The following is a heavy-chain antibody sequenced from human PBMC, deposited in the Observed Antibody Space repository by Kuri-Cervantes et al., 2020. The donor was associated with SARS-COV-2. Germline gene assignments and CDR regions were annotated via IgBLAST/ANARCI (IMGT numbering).Heavy chain of an antibody. Sequence: SGPTLVKPTQTLTLTCTFSGFSLSTSGVGVGWIRQPPGKAPEWLALIYWDDDERYSPSLKSRLTITKDTSKNQVVLTMTNMDPVDTATYYCAHLLGYCSSTSCYSMDVWGQGTTVTVSS. D-gene: IGHD2-2*02. J-gene: IGHJ6*02. CDR3: AHLLGYCSSTSCYSMDV. CDR2: IYWDDDE. V-gene: IGHV2-5*02. CDR1: GFSLSTSGVG.